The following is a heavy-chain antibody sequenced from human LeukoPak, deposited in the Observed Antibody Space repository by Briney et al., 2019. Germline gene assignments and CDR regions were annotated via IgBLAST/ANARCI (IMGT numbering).Heavy chain of an antibody. CDR2: IYYSGST. D-gene: IGHD2-8*01. V-gene: IGHV4-30-4*01. CDR1: GVSFSSAEYY. J-gene: IGHJ4*02. Sequence: SETLSRTCTVSGVSFSSAEYYWIWIRQPPGKGLEWVGYIYYSGSTFYNPTVKRPVTISIAKTKNQFSLKLSSVTAADTAVYYCARRLVLWGQGTLVTVSS. CDR3: ARRLVL.